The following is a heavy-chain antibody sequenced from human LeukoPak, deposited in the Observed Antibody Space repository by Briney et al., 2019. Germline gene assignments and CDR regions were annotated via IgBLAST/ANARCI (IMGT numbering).Heavy chain of an antibody. CDR1: GYTLTELS. CDR3: ATNRVLRFLEWPTTDASNWYFDL. Sequence: ASVKVSCTVSGYTLTELSMHWVRQAPGKGLEWMGGFDPEDGETIYAQKFQGRVTMTEDTSTDTAYMELSSLRSEDTAVYYCATNRVLRFLEWPTTDASNWYFDLWGRGTLVTVSS. CDR2: FDPEDGET. J-gene: IGHJ2*01. V-gene: IGHV1-24*01. D-gene: IGHD3-3*01.